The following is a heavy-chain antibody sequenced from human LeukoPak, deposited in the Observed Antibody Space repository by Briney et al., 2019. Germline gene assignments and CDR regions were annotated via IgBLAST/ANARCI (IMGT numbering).Heavy chain of an antibody. D-gene: IGHD2-15*01. Sequence: SETLSLTCTVSGYSISSGYYWGWIRQPPGKGLEWIGCIYHSGSTYYNPSLKSRVTISVDTSKNQSSLTLSSVTSADTAVYYCAREWWQLDTWGQGTLVTVSS. J-gene: IGHJ5*02. CDR2: IYHSGST. CDR1: GYSISSGYY. CDR3: AREWWQLDT. V-gene: IGHV4-38-2*02.